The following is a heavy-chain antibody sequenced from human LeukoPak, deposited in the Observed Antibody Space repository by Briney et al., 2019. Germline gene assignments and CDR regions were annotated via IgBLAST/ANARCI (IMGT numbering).Heavy chain of an antibody. Sequence: SGPTLVKPTQTLTLTCTFSGFSLSTSGVGVGWIRQPPGKALEWLALIYWNDDKRYSPSLKGRLTITKDTSKNQVVLTMTNMDPADTATYYCAHSLYDSSGYYNYYYMDVWGKGTTVTVSS. J-gene: IGHJ6*03. V-gene: IGHV2-5*01. CDR3: AHSLYDSSGYYNYYYMDV. CDR2: IYWNDDK. CDR1: GFSLSTSGVG. D-gene: IGHD3-22*01.